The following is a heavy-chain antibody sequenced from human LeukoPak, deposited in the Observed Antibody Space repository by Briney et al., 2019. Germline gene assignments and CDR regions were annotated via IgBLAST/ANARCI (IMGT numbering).Heavy chain of an antibody. D-gene: IGHD2-15*01. CDR2: INPNSGGT. CDR3: AKDCSGGSCYLDY. Sequence: ASVKVSCKASGYTFTGYYMHWVRQAPGQGLEWMGWINPNSGGTNYAQKFQGRVTMTRDTSISTAYMELSRLRSDDTAVYYCAKDCSGGSCYLDYWGQGTLVTVSS. V-gene: IGHV1-2*02. J-gene: IGHJ4*02. CDR1: GYTFTGYY.